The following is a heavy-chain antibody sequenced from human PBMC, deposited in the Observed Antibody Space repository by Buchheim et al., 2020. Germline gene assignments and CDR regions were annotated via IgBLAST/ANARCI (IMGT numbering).Heavy chain of an antibody. CDR3: ARHDSSGYYLDYFDY. D-gene: IGHD3-22*01. V-gene: IGHV4-59*08. CDR1: GGSISSYY. CDR2: IYYSGST. Sequence: QVQLQESGPGLVKPSETLSLTCTVSGGSISSYYWSWIRQPPGKGLEWIGYIYYSGSTNSNPPLTSRVTISVDTSKNQFSLKLNSVTAADTAVYYCARHDSSGYYLDYFDYWGQGTL. J-gene: IGHJ4*02.